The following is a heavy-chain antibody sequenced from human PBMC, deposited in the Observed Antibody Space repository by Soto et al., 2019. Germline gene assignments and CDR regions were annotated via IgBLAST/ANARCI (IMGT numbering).Heavy chain of an antibody. D-gene: IGHD3-16*01. CDR2: IWYDGSNK. Sequence: QVQLVESGGGVVQPGRSLSLSCAASGFTFSSYGIHWVRQAPGKGLAWAAVIWYDGSNKYYADSVKGQFTISRDNSKNTLYQQINSLRDEETAVYYCASEVMILGIKYHGMDVWGQGTTVTVSS. CDR1: GFTFSSYG. V-gene: IGHV3-33*01. J-gene: IGHJ6*02. CDR3: ASEVMILGIKYHGMDV.